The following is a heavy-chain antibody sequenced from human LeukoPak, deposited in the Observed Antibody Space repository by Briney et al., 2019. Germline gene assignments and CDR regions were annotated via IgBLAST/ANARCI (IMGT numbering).Heavy chain of an antibody. D-gene: IGHD3-10*01. CDR1: GGSISSYY. CDR2: IYYSGST. V-gene: IGHV4-59*08. Sequence: SETLSLTCTVSGGSISSYYWSWIRQPPGKGLEWIGYIYYSGSTYYNPSLKSRVTISVDTSKNQFSLRLSSVTAADTAVYYCARLWFGELLYFDYWGQGTLVTVPS. J-gene: IGHJ4*02. CDR3: ARLWFGELLYFDY.